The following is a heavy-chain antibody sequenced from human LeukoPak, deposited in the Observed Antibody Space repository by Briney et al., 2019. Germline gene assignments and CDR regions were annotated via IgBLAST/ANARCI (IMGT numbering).Heavy chain of an antibody. CDR3: AIGVVVTGLLDY. V-gene: IGHV1-69*05. J-gene: IGHJ4*02. CDR2: IIPIFGTA. Sequence: GASVKVSCKASGGTFISYAISWVRQAPGQGLEWMGGIIPIFGTANYAQKFQGRVTITTDESTSTAYMELSSLRSEDTAVYYCAIGVVVTGLLDYWGQGTLVTVSS. CDR1: GGTFISYA. D-gene: IGHD2-21*02.